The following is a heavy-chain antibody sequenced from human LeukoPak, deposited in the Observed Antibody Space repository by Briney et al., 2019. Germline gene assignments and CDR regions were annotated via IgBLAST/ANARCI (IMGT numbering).Heavy chain of an antibody. CDR3: ARDHRYYYYMDV. J-gene: IGHJ6*03. Sequence: GGSLRLSCAASGFNFSDYYMIWIRQSPGKGLEWISHISTSSTTIAYADSVKGRFTVSRDNAKSSLYLQMNSLRAEDTAVYYCARDHRYYYYMDVWGKGTAVTVSS. CDR2: ISTSSTTI. V-gene: IGHV3-11*01. CDR1: GFNFSDYY.